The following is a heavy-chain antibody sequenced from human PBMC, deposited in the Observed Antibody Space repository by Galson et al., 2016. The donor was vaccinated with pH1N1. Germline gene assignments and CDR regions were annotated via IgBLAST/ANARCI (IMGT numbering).Heavy chain of an antibody. D-gene: IGHD3-10*01. J-gene: IGHJ6*02. CDR1: GGTFSNSA. Sequence: SVKVSCKASGGTFSNSAISWVRQAPGQGLEWMGGISPIFGSINYAQRFQGRVTVSADIFTKTAYMELSSLTYEDTAIYYCATAGPLVREILYYSYAMDVRGQGTTVTVSS. V-gene: IGHV1-69*06. CDR2: ISPIFGSI. CDR3: ATAGPLVREILYYSYAMDV.